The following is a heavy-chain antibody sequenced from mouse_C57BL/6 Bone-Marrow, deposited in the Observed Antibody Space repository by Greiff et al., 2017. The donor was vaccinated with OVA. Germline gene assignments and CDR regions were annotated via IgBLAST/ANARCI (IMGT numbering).Heavy chain of an antibody. J-gene: IGHJ4*01. D-gene: IGHD1-1*02. CDR3: ARDGVGGAMDY. CDR2: INYDGSST. Sequence: EVQLVESEGGLVQPGSSMKLSCTASGFTFSDYYMAWVRQVPEKGLEWVANINYDGSSTYYLDSLKSRFIISRDNAKNILYLQMSSLKSEDTATYYCARDGVGGAMDYWGQGTSVTVSS. CDR1: GFTFSDYY. V-gene: IGHV5-16*01.